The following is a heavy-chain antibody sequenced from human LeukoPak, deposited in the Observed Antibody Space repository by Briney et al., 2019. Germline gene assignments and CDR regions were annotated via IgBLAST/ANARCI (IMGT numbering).Heavy chain of an antibody. J-gene: IGHJ4*02. D-gene: IGHD3-3*02. CDR1: GFTFSSYG. CDR3: ARGGPSRPLAR. Sequence: GRSLRLSCAASGFTFSSYGMNWVRQAPGKGLEWVAVISYDGSNKYYADSVKGRFTISRDNSKNTLFVQMSSLRAEDTAVYYCARGGPSRPLARWGQGTLVTVSS. V-gene: IGHV3-30*03. CDR2: ISYDGSNK.